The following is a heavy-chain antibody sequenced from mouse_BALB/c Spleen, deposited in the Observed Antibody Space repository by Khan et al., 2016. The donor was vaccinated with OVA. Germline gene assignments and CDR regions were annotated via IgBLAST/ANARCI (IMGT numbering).Heavy chain of an antibody. Sequence: VQLKESGPGLVKPSQSLSLTCSVTGYSITNGYFWNWIRQFPGNNLEWMGYIRYDGNTNYNPSLKNRISITRDTSKNQFFLNLNSVTPEDTATYYCARGGSSGPDWFTYWGQGTLVTVSA. CDR2: IRYDGNT. CDR3: ARGGSSGPDWFTY. V-gene: IGHV3-6*02. J-gene: IGHJ3*01. D-gene: IGHD3-1*01. CDR1: GYSITNGYF.